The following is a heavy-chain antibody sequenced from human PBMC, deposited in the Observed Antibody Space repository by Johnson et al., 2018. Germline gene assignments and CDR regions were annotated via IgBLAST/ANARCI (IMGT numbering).Heavy chain of an antibody. CDR3: ARGKLDRASYYYYYMDG. J-gene: IGHJ6*03. V-gene: IGHV4-34*01. CDR2: IRPNVST. Sequence: QVQLQQWGAGLLKPSETLSLTCGVSGGSFSGHYWSWIRQAPGKGLEWIGEIRPNVSTNYNPSLKSRVTISVDTSKNQFSLALSSVTAAASAVYYWARGKLDRASYYYYYMDGWGKGTTVTVSS. D-gene: IGHD3-10*01. CDR1: GGSFSGHY.